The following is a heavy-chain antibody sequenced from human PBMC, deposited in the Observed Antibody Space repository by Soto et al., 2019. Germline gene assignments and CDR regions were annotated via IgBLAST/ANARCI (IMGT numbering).Heavy chain of an antibody. V-gene: IGHV3-30*18. CDR2: ISHDGGNK. CDR1: GFTFSSTG. D-gene: IGHD6-19*01. Sequence: QVQLVESGGGVVQPGGALRLSCAASGFTFSSTGMHWVRQAPGKGLEWVAVISHDGGNKYYGDSVKGRFTISRDNPKNTLYLQMNSLRADDTAVYYCAKDWGIAVAAHWGQGTLVTVSS. J-gene: IGHJ4*02. CDR3: AKDWGIAVAAH.